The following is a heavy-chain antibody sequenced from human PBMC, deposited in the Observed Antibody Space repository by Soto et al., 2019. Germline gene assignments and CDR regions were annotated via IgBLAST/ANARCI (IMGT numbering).Heavy chain of an antibody. Sequence: GGSLRLSCTTSGFTFGDYAMSWFRQAPGKGLEWVGFIRSKVYGGTTEHAASVKGRFTLSRDDSKSIAYLQMNSLRTEDTAVYYCTRVHTTGPVIPDYWGQGTLVTVSS. V-gene: IGHV3-49*03. CDR3: TRVHTTGPVIPDY. CDR1: GFTFGDYA. CDR2: IRSKVYGGTT. J-gene: IGHJ4*02. D-gene: IGHD3-9*01.